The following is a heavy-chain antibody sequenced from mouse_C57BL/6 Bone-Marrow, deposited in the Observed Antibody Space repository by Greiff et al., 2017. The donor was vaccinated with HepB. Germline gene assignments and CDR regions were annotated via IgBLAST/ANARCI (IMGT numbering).Heavy chain of an antibody. Sequence: VQLQQSGAELVRPGASVTLSCKASGYTFTDYEMHWVKQTPVHGLEWIGAIDPETGGTAYNQKFKGKAILTADKSSSTAYMELRSLTSEDSAVYYCTRVLYYYGSSSIDYWGQGTTLTVSS. CDR3: TRVLYYYGSSSIDY. CDR1: GYTFTDYE. J-gene: IGHJ2*01. V-gene: IGHV1-15*01. CDR2: IDPETGGT. D-gene: IGHD1-1*01.